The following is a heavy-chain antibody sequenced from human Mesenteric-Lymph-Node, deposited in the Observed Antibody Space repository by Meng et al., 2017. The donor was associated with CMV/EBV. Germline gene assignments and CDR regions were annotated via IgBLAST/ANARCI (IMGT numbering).Heavy chain of an antibody. V-gene: IGHV3-74*03. CDR1: GFTFNNYW. Sequence: GGSLRLSCAASGFTFNNYWMHWVRQAPGKGLVWVSRINSAGTYTTYADSVKGRFTISRDNAKNTLYLQMNSLRAEDTAVYYCARAVKSGTYPYYYYAMDVWGQGTTVTVSS. CDR3: ARAVKSGTYPYYYYAMDV. J-gene: IGHJ6*02. D-gene: IGHD1-26*01. CDR2: INSAGTYT.